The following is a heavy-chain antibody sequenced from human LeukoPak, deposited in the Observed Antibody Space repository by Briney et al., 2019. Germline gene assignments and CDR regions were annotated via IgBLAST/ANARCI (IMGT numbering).Heavy chain of an antibody. CDR1: RFTCTTFA. CDR3: AKDRVY. CDR2: IRDNGDNT. J-gene: IGHJ4*02. V-gene: IGHV3-23*01. Sequence: PGGTLRLSCAASRFTCTTFAMTWLPQAPGKGLEWVSPIRDNGDNTYYADSVKGRFTISRDNSKNTLYLQMNSMRAEDTAVYYCAKDRVYWGQGTLVTVSS.